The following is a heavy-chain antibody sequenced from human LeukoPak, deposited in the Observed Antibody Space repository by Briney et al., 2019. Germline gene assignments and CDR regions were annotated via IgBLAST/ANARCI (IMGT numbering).Heavy chain of an antibody. V-gene: IGHV3-30*18. Sequence: GRSLRLSCAASGFTFSSYGMHWVRQAPGKGLEWVAVISYDGSNKYYADSVKGRFTISRDNSKNTLYLQMNSLRAEDTAVYYCAKGYNYGYDFWGQGTLVAVSS. CDR2: ISYDGSNK. CDR1: GFTFSSYG. D-gene: IGHD5-18*01. J-gene: IGHJ4*02. CDR3: AKGYNYGYDF.